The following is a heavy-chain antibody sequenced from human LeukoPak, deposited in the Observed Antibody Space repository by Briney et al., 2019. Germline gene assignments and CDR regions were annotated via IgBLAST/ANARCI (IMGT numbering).Heavy chain of an antibody. J-gene: IGHJ2*01. CDR1: GFTFSSYW. CDR3: ARDRHGETGDWCLDL. V-gene: IGHV3-7*01. CDR2: VKQDGSDK. D-gene: IGHD4-17*01. Sequence: GGSLRLSCAASGFTFSSYWMSWVRQAPGKGLEWVANVKQDGSDKYYVDSVKGRFTISRDNSKNSLYLQMNSLRAEDTAVYYCARDRHGETGDWCLDLWGRGTLVTVSS.